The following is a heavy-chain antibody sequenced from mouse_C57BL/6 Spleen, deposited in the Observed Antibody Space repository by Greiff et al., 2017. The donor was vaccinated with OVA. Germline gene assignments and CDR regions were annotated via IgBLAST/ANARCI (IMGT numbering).Heavy chain of an antibody. CDR1: GYTFTDHT. D-gene: IGHD2-4*01. Sequence: QVQLQQSDAELVKPGASVKISCKVSGYTFTDHTTHWMKQRPEQGLEWIGYIYPRDGSTKYNEKFKGKATLTADKSSSTAYMQLNSLTSEDSAVYFCAIYDYERRYYFDYWGQGTTLTVSS. CDR3: AIYDYERRYYFDY. V-gene: IGHV1-78*01. CDR2: IYPRDGST. J-gene: IGHJ2*01.